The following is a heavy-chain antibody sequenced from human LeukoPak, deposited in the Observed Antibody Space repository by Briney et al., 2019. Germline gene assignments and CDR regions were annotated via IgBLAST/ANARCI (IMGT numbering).Heavy chain of an antibody. CDR2: INPNSGGT. CDR1: GYTFTGYY. J-gene: IGHJ4*02. V-gene: IGHV1-2*02. Sequence: ASVKVSCKASGYTFTGYYMHWVRQAPGQGLEWMGWINPNSGGTNYAQKFQGRVTMTRDTSISTAYMEPSRLRSDDTAVYYCARAPFRYSYGYGFSYWGQGTLVTVSS. D-gene: IGHD5-18*01. CDR3: ARAPFRYSYGYGFSY.